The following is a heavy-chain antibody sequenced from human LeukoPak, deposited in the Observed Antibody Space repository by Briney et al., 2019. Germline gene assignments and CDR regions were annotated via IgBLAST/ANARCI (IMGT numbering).Heavy chain of an antibody. J-gene: IGHJ4*02. V-gene: IGHV4-39*07. CDR2: IYYSGST. Sequence: SETLSLTCTVSSGSISSSDYYWGWLRQPPGKGLEWIGNIYYSGSTYYNPSLKSRVTMSVDTSKNQFSLKLSSVTAADTAMYYCARDGSAVPGARNFDYWGQGTLVTVSS. D-gene: IGHD6-19*01. CDR3: ARDGSAVPGARNFDY. CDR1: SGSISSSDYY.